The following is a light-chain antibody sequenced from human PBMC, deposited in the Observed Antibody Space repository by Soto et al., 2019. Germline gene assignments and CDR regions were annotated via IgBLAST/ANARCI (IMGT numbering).Light chain of an antibody. Sequence: EIQLTQSPSFVSASVGERVTITCRASRDISRYLAWYQQKPGEAPKLLISAASTLQSGVPSRFSGSGSGTEFTLTVSYLLPEDFATYYCQQLYSYSSFGQGTRLENK. V-gene: IGKV1-9*01. CDR3: QQLYSYSS. J-gene: IGKJ5*01. CDR1: RDISRY. CDR2: AAS.